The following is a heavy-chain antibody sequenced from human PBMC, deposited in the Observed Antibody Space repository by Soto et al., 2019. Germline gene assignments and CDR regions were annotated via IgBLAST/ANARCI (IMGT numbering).Heavy chain of an antibody. V-gene: IGHV4-30-2*01. D-gene: IGHD1-26*01. Sequence: PSETLSLTCAVSGGSISSGGYSWSWIRQPPGKGLEWIGYIYHSGSTYYNPSLKSRVTISVDRSKNQFSLKLSSVTAADTAVYYCASRPIYSGGYLYYFDYWGQGTLVTVSS. CDR2: IYHSGST. CDR1: GGSISSGGYS. CDR3: ASRPIYSGGYLYYFDY. J-gene: IGHJ4*02.